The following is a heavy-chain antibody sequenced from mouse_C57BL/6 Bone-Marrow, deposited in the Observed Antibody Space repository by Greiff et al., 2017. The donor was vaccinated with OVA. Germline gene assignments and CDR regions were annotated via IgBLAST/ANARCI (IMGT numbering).Heavy chain of an antibody. CDR1: GFTFSDYG. D-gene: IGHD2-1*01. Sequence: EVKLVESGGGLVKPGGSLKLSCAASGFTFSDYGMHWVRQAPEKGLEWVAYISSGSSTIYYAEKVKGRFTISRDNAKNTLFLQMTSLRSEDTAMYYCAKGGNYGWYFDVWGTGTTVTVSS. J-gene: IGHJ1*03. CDR2: ISSGSSTI. CDR3: AKGGNYGWYFDV. V-gene: IGHV5-17*01.